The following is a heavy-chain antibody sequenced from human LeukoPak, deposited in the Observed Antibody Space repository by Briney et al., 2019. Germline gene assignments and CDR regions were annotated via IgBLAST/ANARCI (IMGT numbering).Heavy chain of an antibody. CDR2: IKQDGSEK. J-gene: IGHJ4*02. CDR3: ARGGAGYNGAWAFF. Sequence: PGGSLRLSCAASGFTFSTYSMNWVRQAPGKGLEWVANIKQDGSEKFYVDSVKGRFTISRDNAMKSVHLQMNSLRADDTAVYYCARGGAGYNGAWAFFWGQGTLVTVSS. V-gene: IGHV3-7*01. D-gene: IGHD2-8*01. CDR1: GFTFSTYS.